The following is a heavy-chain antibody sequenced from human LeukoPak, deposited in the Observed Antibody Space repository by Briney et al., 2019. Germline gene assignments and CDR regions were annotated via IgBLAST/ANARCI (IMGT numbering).Heavy chain of an antibody. CDR2: IYTSGST. CDR3: ARLGRSDAFDI. Sequence: SETLSLTCIVSGGSINYYYWSWIRQVAGKGLEWTGRIYTSGSTNYNPSLKSRITMSVDTSKNQFSLKLSSVTAADTAVYYCARLGRSDAFDIWGQGTMVTVSS. CDR1: GGSINYYY. V-gene: IGHV4-4*07. J-gene: IGHJ3*02.